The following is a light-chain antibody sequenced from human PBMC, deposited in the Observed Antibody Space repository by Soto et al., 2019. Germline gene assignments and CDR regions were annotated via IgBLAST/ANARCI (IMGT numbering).Light chain of an antibody. CDR2: GHN. CDR3: QSYDNSLSGSGV. Sequence: QLVLTQPHSVSGAPGQRVTISCTGSTSNIGAGYEVHWYQQLPGTAPKLLVSGHNIRPSGVPDRFSGFKSGASASLVITGLQAEDEADYYCQSYDNSLSGSGVFGGGTKLTVL. CDR1: TSNIGAGYE. J-gene: IGLJ3*02. V-gene: IGLV1-40*01.